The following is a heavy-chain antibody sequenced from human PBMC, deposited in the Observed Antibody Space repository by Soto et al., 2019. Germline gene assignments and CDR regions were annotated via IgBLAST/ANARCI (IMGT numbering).Heavy chain of an antibody. Sequence: SETLSLTCTVSGGSISSGDYYWSWIRQPPGKGLEWIGYIYYSGSTYYNPSLKSRVTISVDTSKNQFSLKLSSVTAADTAVYYCARDFFPYGMDVWGQGTTVTVSS. CDR2: IYYSGST. CDR3: ARDFFPYGMDV. V-gene: IGHV4-30-4*01. D-gene: IGHD3-3*01. CDR1: GGSISSGDYY. J-gene: IGHJ6*02.